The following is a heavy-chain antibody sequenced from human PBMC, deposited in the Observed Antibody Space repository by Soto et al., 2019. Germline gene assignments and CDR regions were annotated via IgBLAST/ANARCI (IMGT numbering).Heavy chain of an antibody. D-gene: IGHD4-17*01. CDR3: ARDLHAYGDYRGYYYGMDV. CDR2: IYYSGST. CDR1: GGPISSYY. V-gene: IGHV4-59*01. Sequence: SETLSLTCTVSGGPISSYYWSWIRQPPGKGLEWIGYIYYSGSTNYNPSLKSRVTISVDTSKNQFSLKLSSVTAADTAVYYCARDLHAYGDYRGYYYGMDVWGQGTTVTVSS. J-gene: IGHJ6*02.